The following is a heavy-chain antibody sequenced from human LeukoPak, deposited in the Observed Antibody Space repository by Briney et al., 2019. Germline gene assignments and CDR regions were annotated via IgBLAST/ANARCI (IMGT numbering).Heavy chain of an antibody. J-gene: IGHJ3*02. CDR2: SSDTDDST. CDR3: AKGPIPCSSTSCPRSAFDI. Sequence: GGSLRLSCAASGFTFSSYAMNWVRQAPGKGLEWVSSSSDTDDSTYDADSVKGRFSISRDNSKNTLYLQMNSLRAEDTAMYYCAKGPIPCSSTSCPRSAFDIWGQGTMVTVSS. CDR1: GFTFSSYA. V-gene: IGHV3-23*01. D-gene: IGHD2-2*01.